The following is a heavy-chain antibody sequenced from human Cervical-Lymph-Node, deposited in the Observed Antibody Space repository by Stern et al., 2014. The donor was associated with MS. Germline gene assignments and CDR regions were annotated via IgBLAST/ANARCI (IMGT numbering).Heavy chain of an antibody. V-gene: IGHV1-69*01. J-gene: IGHJ4*02. CDR2: ITPLFGDA. Sequence: QVQLVQSGAEVKRPGSSVKVSCEVSGGRFSSYTITWVRQAPGQGLEWVGGITPLFGDADSAQKFQGRVTLTADESLNTAYLELTNLTSDDTAVYYCARRDGTASRNGLAFWGQGTLVVVSS. D-gene: IGHD1-1*01. CDR3: ARRDGTASRNGLAF. CDR1: GGRFSSYT.